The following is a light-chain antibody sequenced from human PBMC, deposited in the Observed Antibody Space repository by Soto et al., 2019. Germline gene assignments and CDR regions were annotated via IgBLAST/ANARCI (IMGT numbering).Light chain of an antibody. Sequence: IVVSLNTDTPSLSQGERATLSCRASQSVRTDLAWYQQKPGQAPRLLIYNASNRATGISARFSGSGSGTEFTLTICFLQSEDGARYYSTLSPYLPITSGQVTLLDIK. V-gene: IGKV3-11*01. J-gene: IGKJ5*01. CDR1: QSVRTD. CDR3: TLSPYLPIT. CDR2: NAS.